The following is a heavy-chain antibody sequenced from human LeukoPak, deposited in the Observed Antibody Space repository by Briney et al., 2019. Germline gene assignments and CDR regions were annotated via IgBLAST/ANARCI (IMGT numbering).Heavy chain of an antibody. CDR3: ARGAYCSSTSCSSWFAP. D-gene: IGHD2-2*01. CDR2: IYNSGST. CDR1: GGSISSGAYY. V-gene: IGHV4-31*03. J-gene: IGHJ5*02. Sequence: SQTLSLTCTVSGGSISSGAYYWSWIRQHPGKGLEWIGYIYNSGSTYYNPSLKSRVTISVDRSKNQFSLKLSSVTAADTAVYYCARGAYCSSTSCSSWFAPWGQRTLVTVSS.